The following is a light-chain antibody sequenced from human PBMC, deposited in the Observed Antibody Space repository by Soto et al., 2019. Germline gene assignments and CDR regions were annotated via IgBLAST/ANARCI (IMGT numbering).Light chain of an antibody. CDR1: QSVSSNS. CDR3: QQYGGSPPT. J-gene: IGKJ1*01. V-gene: IGKV3-20*01. CDR2: GTS. Sequence: PGESATLSCMASQSVSSNSLAWYRRNPGQPPSLLIYGTSTRATGIPRRFSGSGSGTDFTLTITRLEPEDFGVYYCQQYGGSPPTFGQGTKVEVK.